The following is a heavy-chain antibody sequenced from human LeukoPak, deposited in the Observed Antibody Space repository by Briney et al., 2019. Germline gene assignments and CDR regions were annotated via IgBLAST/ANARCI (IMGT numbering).Heavy chain of an antibody. V-gene: IGHV4-59*08. Sequence: SETLSLTCTVSGGSISSYYWSWIRQPPGKGLEWIGYIYYSGSTNYNPSLKSRVTISVDTSKNQFSLKLSSVTAADTAVYYCARAIEVGAMTPFDYWGQGALVTVSS. CDR1: GGSISSYY. CDR3: ARAIEVGAMTPFDY. D-gene: IGHD1-26*01. J-gene: IGHJ4*02. CDR2: IYYSGST.